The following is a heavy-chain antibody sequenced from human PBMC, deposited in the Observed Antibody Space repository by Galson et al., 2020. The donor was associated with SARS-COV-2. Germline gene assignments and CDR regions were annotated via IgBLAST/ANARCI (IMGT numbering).Heavy chain of an antibody. V-gene: IGHV4-4*02. Sequence: SQTLSLTCAVSGGSISSSFWWTWVRQPPGKGLEWIGEIYHSGNTHYNPSLKSRVTISVDTSKNQFSLKLSSVTAADTAVYYCARDYGGYSHFFDVWGQGTLVTVSS. J-gene: IGHJ4*02. CDR1: GGSISSSFW. D-gene: IGHD2-21*02. CDR3: ARDYGGYSHFFDV. CDR2: IYHSGNT.